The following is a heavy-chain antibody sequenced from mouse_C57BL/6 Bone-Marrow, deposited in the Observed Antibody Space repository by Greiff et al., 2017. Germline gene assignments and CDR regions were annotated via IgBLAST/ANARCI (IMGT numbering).Heavy chain of an antibody. V-gene: IGHV1-50*01. CDR2: IDPSDSYT. J-gene: IGHJ2*01. CDR1: GYTFTSYW. Sequence: QVQLQQPGAELVKPGASVKLSCKASGYTFTSYWMQWVKQRPGQGLEWIGEIDPSDSYTNYNQKFKGKATLTVDTSSSTAYMQLSSLTSEDSAVYYRARWDTTVVARKDYWGQGTTLTVSS. D-gene: IGHD1-1*01. CDR3: ARWDTTVVARKDY.